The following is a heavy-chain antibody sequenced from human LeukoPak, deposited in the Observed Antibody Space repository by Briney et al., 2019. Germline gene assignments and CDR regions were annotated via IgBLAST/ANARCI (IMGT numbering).Heavy chain of an antibody. V-gene: IGHV3-21*01. CDR1: GFTCSSYS. D-gene: IGHD3-10*01. CDR3: ARGSSGSYYTLFDY. CDR2: ITSSSSYI. Sequence: GGSLRLSCAASGFTCSSYSMNWVRQAPGKGLEWVSSITSSSSYIYYADSVKGRFTISRDNAKNSLFLQMNSLRAEDTAVYYCARGSSGSYYTLFDYWGQGTLVTVSS. J-gene: IGHJ4*02.